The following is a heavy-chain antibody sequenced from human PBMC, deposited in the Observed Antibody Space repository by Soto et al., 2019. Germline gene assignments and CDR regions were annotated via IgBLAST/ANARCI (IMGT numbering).Heavy chain of an antibody. CDR1: GFTFSSYA. CDR3: ARDPSIAAAGTHGAFDI. V-gene: IGHV3-30-3*01. Sequence: QVQLVESGGGVVQPGRSLRLSCAASGFTFSSYAMHWVRQAPGKGLEWVAVISYDGSNKYYADSVKGRFTISRDNSKNALYLQMNSLRAEDTAVYYCARDPSIAAAGTHGAFDIWGQGPMVTVSS. J-gene: IGHJ3*02. CDR2: ISYDGSNK. D-gene: IGHD6-13*01.